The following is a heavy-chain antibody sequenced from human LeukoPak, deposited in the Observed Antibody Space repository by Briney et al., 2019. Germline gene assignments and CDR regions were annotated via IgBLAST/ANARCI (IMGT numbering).Heavy chain of an antibody. CDR3: ARDRDYYGSGSFDY. D-gene: IGHD3-10*01. CDR1: GFTFSSYW. CDR2: IKQDGSEK. J-gene: IGHJ4*02. V-gene: IGHV3-7*01. Sequence: GGSLRLSCAASGFTFSSYWMSWVRQAPGKGLEWVANIKQDGSEKYYVDSVKGRFTISRDTAKNSLYLQMNSLRAEDTAVYYCARDRDYYGSGSFDYWGQGTLVTVSS.